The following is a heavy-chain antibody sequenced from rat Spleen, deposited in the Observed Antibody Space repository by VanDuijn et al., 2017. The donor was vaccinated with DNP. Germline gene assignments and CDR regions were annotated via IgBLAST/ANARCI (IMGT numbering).Heavy chain of an antibody. CDR1: GFTFTDFS. J-gene: IGHJ2*01. Sequence: EVRLLESGRGLVQPGGSVRLSCAASGFTFTDFSMNWIRQPAGKAPEWLAFIRDKANGYATEYNPSVRGRFTISRDNTQNMLYLQMNTLRAEDTATYYCARWIPTAHLDYWGQGVMVTVSS. D-gene: IGHD2-2*01. CDR3: ARWIPTAHLDY. V-gene: IGHV7-7*01. CDR2: IRDKANGYAT.